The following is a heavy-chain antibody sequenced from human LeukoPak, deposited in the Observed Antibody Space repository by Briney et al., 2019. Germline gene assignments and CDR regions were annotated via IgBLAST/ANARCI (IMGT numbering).Heavy chain of an antibody. CDR2: IYTSGST. Sequence: SEPLSLTCTVSGGSISSYYWSWIRQPAGKGLEWIGRIYTSGSTNYNPSLKSRVTISVDKSKNQFSLKLSSVTAADTAVYYCARGPVTIFGVVIIPDYFDYWGQGTLVTVSS. CDR1: GGSISSYY. CDR3: ARGPVTIFGVVIIPDYFDY. V-gene: IGHV4-4*07. J-gene: IGHJ4*02. D-gene: IGHD3-3*01.